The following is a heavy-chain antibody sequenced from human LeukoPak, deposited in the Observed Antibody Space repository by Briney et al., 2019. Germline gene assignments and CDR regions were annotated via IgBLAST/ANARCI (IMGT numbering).Heavy chain of an antibody. V-gene: IGHV3-21*06. CDR3: ARILVVPAANYYYSYGMDV. Sequence: GGSLRLSCAASGFTFSDYNMNWVRQAPGKGLEWVSSISSSATYIYYADSVKVRFTISRDNAKTSLSLQMNSLRAEDTAVYYCARILVVPAANYYYSYGMDVWGQGTTVTVSS. D-gene: IGHD2-2*01. CDR1: GFTFSDYN. CDR2: ISSSATYI. J-gene: IGHJ6*02.